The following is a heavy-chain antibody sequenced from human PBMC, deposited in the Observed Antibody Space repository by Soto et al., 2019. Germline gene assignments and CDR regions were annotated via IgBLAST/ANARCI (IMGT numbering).Heavy chain of an antibody. CDR1: GGTFSSYA. V-gene: IGHV1-69*13. Sequence: SVKVSCKASGGTFSSYAISWVRQAPGQGLEWMGGIIPIFGTANYAQKFQGRVTITADESTSTAYMELSSLRSEDTAVYYCASTNSGYSYGDYYLDHWGQGTLVTVSS. D-gene: IGHD5-18*01. CDR3: ASTNSGYSYGDYYLDH. CDR2: IIPIFGTA. J-gene: IGHJ4*02.